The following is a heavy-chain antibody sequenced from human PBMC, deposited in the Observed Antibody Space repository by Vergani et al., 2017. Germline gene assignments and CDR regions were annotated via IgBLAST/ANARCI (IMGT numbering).Heavy chain of an antibody. CDR2: INPNSGGT. CDR3: ARGGEYCSSTSCYYYYYGMDV. CDR1: GYTFTGYY. J-gene: IGHJ6*02. V-gene: IGHV1-2*02. D-gene: IGHD2-2*01. Sequence: QVQLVQSGAEEKKPGASVKVSCKASGYTFTGYYMHWVRQAPGQGLEWMGWINPNSGGTNYAQKFQGKVIMTRATAISTAYMELSRLRSDDTAVYYCARGGEYCSSTSCYYYYYGMDVWGQGTTVTVSS.